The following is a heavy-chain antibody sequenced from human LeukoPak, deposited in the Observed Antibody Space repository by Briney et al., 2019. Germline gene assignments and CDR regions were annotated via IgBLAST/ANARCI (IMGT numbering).Heavy chain of an antibody. CDR2: ISYDGTYK. J-gene: IGHJ4*02. V-gene: IGHV3-30*18. CDR3: AKKSQPGVDMATIHFDH. D-gene: IGHD5-24*01. Sequence: GGSLRLSCAASGFTFSSYGIHWVRQAPGKGLEWVAIISYDGTYKYYADSVKGRFTISRDNSENTLYLQMNSLRAEDTAVYYCAKKSQPGVDMATIHFDHGGQGTLVTVSS. CDR1: GFTFSSYG.